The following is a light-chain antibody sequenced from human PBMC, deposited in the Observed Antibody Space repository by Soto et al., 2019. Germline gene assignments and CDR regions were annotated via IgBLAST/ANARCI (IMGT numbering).Light chain of an antibody. V-gene: IGKV2D-29*02. Sequence: DVVMTQTPLSLSVAPGQPASISCKSSQSLLHITGETFLFWYLQKPGQSPQLLIYEVSTRVSGVPDIFSGSGSGTDFTLEISRVETDDVGIYYCMQSTQLPPTFGQGTRLGI. J-gene: IGKJ5*01. CDR3: MQSTQLPPT. CDR1: QSLLHITGETF. CDR2: EVS.